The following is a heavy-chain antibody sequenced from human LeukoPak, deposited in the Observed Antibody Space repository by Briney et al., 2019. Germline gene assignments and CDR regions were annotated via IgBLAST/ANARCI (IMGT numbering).Heavy chain of an antibody. CDR3: ARHRGRYYDFWSGPNWFDP. CDR1: GGSISSSSYY. J-gene: IGHJ5*02. Sequence: SGTLSLTCTVSGGSISSSSYYWGWIRQPPGKGLEWIGSIYYSGSTYYNPSLKSRVTISVDTSKNQFSLKLSSVTAADTAVYYCARHRGRYYDFWSGPNWFDPWGQGTLVTVSS. V-gene: IGHV4-39*01. CDR2: IYYSGST. D-gene: IGHD3-3*01.